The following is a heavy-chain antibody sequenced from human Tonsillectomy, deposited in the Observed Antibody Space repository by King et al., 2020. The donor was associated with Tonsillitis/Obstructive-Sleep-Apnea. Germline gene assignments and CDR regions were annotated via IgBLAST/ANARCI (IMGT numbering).Heavy chain of an antibody. D-gene: IGHD3-22*01. CDR2: LKEDGSEK. CDR1: GFTFRRYW. J-gene: IGHJ3*02. V-gene: IGHV3-7*03. CDR3: ARVFDYYDSSGYRSFDI. Sequence: VQLVESGGGLVQPGGSLRLSCAASGFTFRRYWMTWVRQAPGKGLEWVANLKEDGSEKYYVDSVKGRFTISRDNAKNSLYLQMNSLRDEDTAAYYCARVFDYYDSSGYRSFDIWGQGTMVTVSS.